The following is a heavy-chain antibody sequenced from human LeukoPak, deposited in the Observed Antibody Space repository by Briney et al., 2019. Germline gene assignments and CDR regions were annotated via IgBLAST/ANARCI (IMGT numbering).Heavy chain of an antibody. D-gene: IGHD3-10*01. V-gene: IGHV1-69*13. J-gene: IGHJ4*02. CDR3: ARDYGSGSYSDFDY. CDR1: GGTFSSYA. CDR2: IIPIFGTA. Sequence: SVKVSCKASGGTFSSYAISWVRQAPGQGLEWMGGIIPIFGTANYAQKFQGRVTITADESTSTAYMELSSLRSEDTAVYYCARDYGSGSYSDFDYWGQGTLVTVSS.